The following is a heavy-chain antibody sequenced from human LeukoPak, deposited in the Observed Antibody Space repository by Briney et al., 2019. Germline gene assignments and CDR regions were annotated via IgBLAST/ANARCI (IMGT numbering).Heavy chain of an antibody. CDR1: GGSFSGYY. CDR3: AGYYDSSGYYLFDY. CDR2: INHSGST. Sequence: SETLSLTCAVYGGSFSGYYWSWIRQPPGKGLEWIGEINHSGSTNYNPSLKSRVTISVDTSKNQFSLKLSSVTAVDTAVYYCAGYYDSSGYYLFDYWGQGTLVTVSS. V-gene: IGHV4-34*01. J-gene: IGHJ4*02. D-gene: IGHD3-22*01.